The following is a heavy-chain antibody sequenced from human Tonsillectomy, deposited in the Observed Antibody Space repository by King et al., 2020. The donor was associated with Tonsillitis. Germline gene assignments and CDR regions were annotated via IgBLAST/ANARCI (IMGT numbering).Heavy chain of an antibody. CDR3: ARHLQGIRHSDL. V-gene: IGHV4-39*01. CDR2: IFSNGYT. D-gene: IGHD3-10*01. CDR1: GGSISSSNNY. Sequence: MQLQESGPRLMKPSETLSLTCTVSGGSISSSNNYWGWIRQPPGKHLEWIGSIFSNGYTYYNPSLKSRVTISVDTSKNQFSLKMSSVTAADTAVFYCARHLQGIRHSDLWGQGTLVTVSS. J-gene: IGHJ5*02.